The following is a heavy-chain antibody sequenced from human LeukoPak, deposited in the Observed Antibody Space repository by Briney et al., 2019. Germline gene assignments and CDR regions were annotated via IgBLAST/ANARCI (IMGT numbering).Heavy chain of an antibody. D-gene: IGHD3-3*01. Sequence: ASVKVSCKVSGYSGIELDMHWVRQAPGKGLEWMGGFDREDGGTIYARKFQGRVTMTEDTSADTAYMELSSLTSEDTAVYYCATHTIYGVVTYAFHMWGRGTLATVSS. J-gene: IGHJ3*02. CDR1: GYSGIELD. CDR2: FDREDGGT. CDR3: ATHTIYGVVTYAFHM. V-gene: IGHV1-24*01.